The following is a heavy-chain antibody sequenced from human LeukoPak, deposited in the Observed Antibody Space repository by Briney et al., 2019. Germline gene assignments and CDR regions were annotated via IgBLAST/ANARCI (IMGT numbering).Heavy chain of an antibody. CDR2: IIPIFGTA. Sequence: GASVKVSCKASGGTFSSYAISWVRQAPGQGVEWMGGIIPIFGTANYAQKFQGRVTITTDESTSTAYMELSSLRSEDTAVYYCASDGIEGDYYYMDVWGRGTTVTVSS. CDR3: ASDGIEGDYYYMDV. D-gene: IGHD1-14*01. J-gene: IGHJ6*03. V-gene: IGHV1-69*05. CDR1: GGTFSSYA.